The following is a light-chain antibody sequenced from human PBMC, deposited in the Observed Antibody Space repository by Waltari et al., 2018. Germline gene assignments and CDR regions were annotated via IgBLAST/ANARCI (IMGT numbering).Light chain of an antibody. V-gene: IGLV2-14*03. Sequence: QSALTQPASVSGSPGQSITISCTGTSSDVGGYNYVSWYQQHPGKAPKLLIFDVSNGPSGVSSRFSGSKSGNAASLTISGLQAQDEADYYCSSYISSDTLELFGGGTSLTVL. CDR1: SSDVGGYNY. CDR2: DVS. J-gene: IGLJ2*01. CDR3: SSYISSDTLEL.